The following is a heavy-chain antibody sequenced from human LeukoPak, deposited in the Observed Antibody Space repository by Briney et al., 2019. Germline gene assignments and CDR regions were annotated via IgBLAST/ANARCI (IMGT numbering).Heavy chain of an antibody. V-gene: IGHV3-48*01. Sequence: GGSLRLSCAASGFTFSTYNMNWVRQAPGKGLEWVSQISSSGSSKYYADSARGRFTISRDNVWNSLYLQMNSLRADDTAVYYCARRITIYGMGYYMDVWGKGTTVTVSS. J-gene: IGHJ6*04. CDR1: GFTFSTYN. D-gene: IGHD3-3*01. CDR2: ISSSGSSK. CDR3: ARRITIYGMGYYMDV.